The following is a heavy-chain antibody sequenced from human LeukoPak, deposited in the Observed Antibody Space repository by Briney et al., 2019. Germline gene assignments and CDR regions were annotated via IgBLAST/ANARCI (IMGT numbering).Heavy chain of an antibody. CDR1: GFTFSSYA. Sequence: GGSLRLSCAASGFTFSSYAMSWVRQAPGKGLEWVSAISGSGGSTYYADSAKGRLTISRDNSKNTLYLQMNSLRAEDTAVYYCAKDPLVATISPGYYFDYWGQGTLVTVSS. CDR3: AKDPLVATISPGYYFDY. J-gene: IGHJ4*02. CDR2: ISGSGGST. D-gene: IGHD5-12*01. V-gene: IGHV3-23*01.